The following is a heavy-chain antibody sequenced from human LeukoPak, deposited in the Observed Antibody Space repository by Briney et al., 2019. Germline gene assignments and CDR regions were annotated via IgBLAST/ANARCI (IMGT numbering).Heavy chain of an antibody. CDR1: GFTFSSYE. CDR3: ARGVEWKLPHY. Sequence: GGSLRLSCAASGFTFSSYEMNWVRQAPGKGLEWVSYITADGTNKYDADSVKGRFTISRDNAKNSLYLQMNSLRVDYTAIYYCARGVEWKLPHYWGKGPLVPVPS. D-gene: IGHD1-26*01. V-gene: IGHV3-48*03. CDR2: ITADGTNK. J-gene: IGHJ4*02.